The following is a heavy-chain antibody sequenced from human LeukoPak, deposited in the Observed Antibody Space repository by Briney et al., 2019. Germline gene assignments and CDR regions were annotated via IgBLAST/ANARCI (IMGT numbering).Heavy chain of an antibody. CDR2: INPSGGST. CDR3: ARDPGGYYDSSGSHSFYTLDY. CDR1: GYTFTSYY. V-gene: IGHV1-46*01. J-gene: IGHJ4*02. D-gene: IGHD3-22*01. Sequence: ASVKVSCKASGYTFTSYYMHWVRQAPGQGLEWMGIINPSGGSTSYAQKFQGRVTMTRDTSMSTVYMELSSLRSEDTAVYYCARDPGGYYDSSGSHSFYTLDYWGQGTLVTVSS.